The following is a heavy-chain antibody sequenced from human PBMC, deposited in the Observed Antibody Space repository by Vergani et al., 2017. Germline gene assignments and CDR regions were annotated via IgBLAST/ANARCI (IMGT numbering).Heavy chain of an antibody. CDR2: IYPGDSDT. CDR3: ARLPDSSTPLRYGLDV. V-gene: IGHV5-51*01. D-gene: IGHD6-13*01. J-gene: IGHJ6*02. CDR1: GYTFTDYW. Sequence: EVQLVQSGAEVKKPGESLKISCEGSGYTFTDYWIGWVRQMPGKGLEWMGIIYPGDSDTRYNPSFQGQVTISADKSISTAYLQWNSLKASDTAMYYCARLPDSSTPLRYGLDVWGRGTTVTVSS.